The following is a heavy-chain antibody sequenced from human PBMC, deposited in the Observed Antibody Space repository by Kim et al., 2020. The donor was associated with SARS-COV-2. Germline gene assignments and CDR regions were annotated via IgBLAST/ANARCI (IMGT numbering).Heavy chain of an antibody. J-gene: IGHJ3*02. CDR3: TRDRGYSSSWTPLPDAFDI. CDR2: IRSKAYGGTT. CDR1: GFTFGDYA. D-gene: IGHD6-13*01. Sequence: GGSLRLSCTASGFTFGDYAMSWFRQAPGKGLEWVGFIRSKAYGGTTEYAASVKGRFTISRDDSKSIAYLQMNSLKTEDTAVYYCTRDRGYSSSWTPLPDAFDIWGQGTMVTVSS. V-gene: IGHV3-49*03.